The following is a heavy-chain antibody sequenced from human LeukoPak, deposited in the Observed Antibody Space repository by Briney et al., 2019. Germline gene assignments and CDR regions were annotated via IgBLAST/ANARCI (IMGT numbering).Heavy chain of an antibody. CDR2: ISASGKTI. CDR1: GFDFDDYA. D-gene: IGHD2-15*01. J-gene: IGHJ4*02. V-gene: IGHV3-23*01. Sequence: PGGSLRFSCAGSGFDFDDYAMSWVRQAPGKGLEWVSGISASGKTIYYGDSVKGRVTISRDNSQNMLYLQMNNLRADDTAVYYCVKESDIVVAIGASWGQGSLVTVSS. CDR3: VKESDIVVAIGAS.